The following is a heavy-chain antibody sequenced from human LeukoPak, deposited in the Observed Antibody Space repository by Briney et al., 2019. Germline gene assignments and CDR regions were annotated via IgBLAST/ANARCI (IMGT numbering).Heavy chain of an antibody. CDR2: IYDIGST. CDR3: ARGTKTGYTGYDWNY. V-gene: IGHV4-59*07. Sequence: SDTLSLTCTASGGSISSYYWSWIRQPPGKGLEWIGYIYDIGSTSNNPSLKRRVTISVDTSSTQFSLMLASVAAADTAVYYCARGTKTGYTGYDWNYWGQGSLVSVSS. CDR1: GGSISSYY. D-gene: IGHD5-12*01. J-gene: IGHJ4*02.